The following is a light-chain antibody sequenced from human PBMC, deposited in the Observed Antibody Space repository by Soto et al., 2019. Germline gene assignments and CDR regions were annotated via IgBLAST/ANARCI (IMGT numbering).Light chain of an antibody. J-gene: IGKJ4*01. V-gene: IGKV1-9*01. CDR3: QQLSGYPLT. CDR1: QDITSF. Sequence: DLPLTQSPSFLSASEGDRVTFTCRASQDITSFLAWYQQKPGKAPKLLIYAASTLQSGVPSRFSGSGFGTEFTLTINSLQPEDFATYYCQQLSGYPLTFGGGTTVEIK. CDR2: AAS.